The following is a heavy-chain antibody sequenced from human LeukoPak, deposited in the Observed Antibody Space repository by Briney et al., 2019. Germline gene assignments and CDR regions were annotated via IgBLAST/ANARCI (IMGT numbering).Heavy chain of an antibody. CDR1: GGTLSSYA. V-gene: IGHV1-69*13. J-gene: IGHJ4*02. CDR3: ARSKGGATYPFDY. CDR2: IIPIFGTA. D-gene: IGHD1-26*01. Sequence: SVKVSCKASGGTLSSYAISWVRQAPGQGLEWMGGIIPIFGTANYAQKFQGRVTITADESTSTAYMELSSLRSEDTAVYYCARSKGGATYPFDYWGQGTLVTVSS.